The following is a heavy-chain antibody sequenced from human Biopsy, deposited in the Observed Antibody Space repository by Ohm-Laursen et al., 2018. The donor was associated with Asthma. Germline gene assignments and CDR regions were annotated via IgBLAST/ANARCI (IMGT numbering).Heavy chain of an antibody. Sequence: SETLSLTCPVSGGSMTPTSHYWDWIRQAPGKGLEWIGYISYGGKTSYNPSLKNRVTISRDTSKNQFSLRLTSATAADTAVYFCARRITIFGVVQKDHGMDAWGQGTTVIVSS. V-gene: IGHV4-39*01. CDR3: ARRITIFGVVQKDHGMDA. CDR1: GGSMTPTSHY. J-gene: IGHJ6*02. D-gene: IGHD3-3*01. CDR2: ISYGGKT.